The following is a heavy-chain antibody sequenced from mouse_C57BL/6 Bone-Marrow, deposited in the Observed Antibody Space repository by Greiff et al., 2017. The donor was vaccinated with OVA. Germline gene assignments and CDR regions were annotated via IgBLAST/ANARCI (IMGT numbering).Heavy chain of an antibody. V-gene: IGHV14-4*01. D-gene: IGHD1-1*01. CDR1: GFNIKDDY. CDR2: IDPENGDT. Sequence: SGAELVRPGASVKLSCTASGFNIKDDYMHWVKQRPEQGLEWIGWIDPENGDTEYASKFQGKATITADTSSNTAYLQLSSLTSEDTAVYYCTTFIFAYWGQGTLVTVSA. CDR3: TTFIFAY. J-gene: IGHJ3*01.